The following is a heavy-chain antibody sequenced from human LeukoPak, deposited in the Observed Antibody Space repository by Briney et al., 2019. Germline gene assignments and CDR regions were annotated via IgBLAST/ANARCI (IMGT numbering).Heavy chain of an antibody. Sequence: VASVKVSCKASGYTFTGYSMHWVRQAPGQGLEWMGWINPNSGGTNYAQKFQGRVTMTRGTSISTAYMELSRLRSDDTAVYYCARTYTVIMPFDYWGQGTLVTVSS. J-gene: IGHJ4*02. V-gene: IGHV1-2*02. CDR2: INPNSGGT. CDR1: GYTFTGYS. CDR3: ARTYTVIMPFDY. D-gene: IGHD4-17*01.